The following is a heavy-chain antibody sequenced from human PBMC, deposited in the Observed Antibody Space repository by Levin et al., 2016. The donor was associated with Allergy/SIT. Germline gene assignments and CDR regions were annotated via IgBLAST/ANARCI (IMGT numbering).Heavy chain of an antibody. CDR3: AKGKSSGELDWFDP. V-gene: IGHV3-48*01. D-gene: IGHD3-10*01. CDR1: GFTFSSYS. CDR2: ISSSSSTI. Sequence: GGSLRLSCAASGFTFSSYSMNWVRQAPGKGLEWVSYISSSSSTIYYADSVKGRFTISRDNAKNTLYLQMSSLKAEDTAVYYCAKGKSSGELDWFDPWGRGTLVTVSS. J-gene: IGHJ5*02.